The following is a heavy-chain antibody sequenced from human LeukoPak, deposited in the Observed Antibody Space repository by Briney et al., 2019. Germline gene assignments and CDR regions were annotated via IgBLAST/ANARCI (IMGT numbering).Heavy chain of an antibody. J-gene: IGHJ4*02. CDR1: GFTFSSYS. CDR2: ISSSSSYI. CDR3: ARSLKVRGVAYTDY. D-gene: IGHD3-10*01. Sequence: GGSLRLSCAASGFTFSSYSMNWVRQAPGKGLEWVSSISSSSSYIYYADSVKGRFTISRDNAKNSLYLQMNSLRAEDTAAYYCARSLKVRGVAYTDYWGQGTLVTVSS. V-gene: IGHV3-21*01.